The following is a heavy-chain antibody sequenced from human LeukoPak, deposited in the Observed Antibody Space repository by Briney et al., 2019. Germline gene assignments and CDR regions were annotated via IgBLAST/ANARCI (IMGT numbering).Heavy chain of an antibody. D-gene: IGHD3-9*01. CDR1: GFTFSSYG. CDR3: ARHFTTGSIDH. CDR2: ISYDGSNK. V-gene: IGHV3-30*03. Sequence: GGSLRLSCAASGFTFSSYGMHWVRQAPGKGLEWVAVISYDGSNKYYADSVKDRFTIFRDNSKNTLHLQMNSLTADDTAVYYCARHFTTGSIDHWGQGNLVTVSS. J-gene: IGHJ4*02.